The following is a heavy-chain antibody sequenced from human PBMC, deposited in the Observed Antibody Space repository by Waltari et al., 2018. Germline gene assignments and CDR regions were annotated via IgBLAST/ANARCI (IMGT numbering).Heavy chain of an antibody. D-gene: IGHD4-17*01. CDR3: ARVGVTTDAFDI. J-gene: IGHJ3*02. Sequence: EVQLVESGGGLVQPGGSLGLSCAASGFTFSSYWMHWVRQAPGKGLVWVSRINSDGSSTSYADSVKGRFTISRDNAKNTLYLQMNSLRAEDTAVYYCARVGVTTDAFDIWGQGTMVTVSS. CDR2: INSDGSST. V-gene: IGHV3-74*01. CDR1: GFTFSSYW.